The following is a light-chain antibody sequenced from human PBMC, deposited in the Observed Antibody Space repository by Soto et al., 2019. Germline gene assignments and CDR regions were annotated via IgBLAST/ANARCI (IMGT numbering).Light chain of an antibody. J-gene: IGKJ5*01. CDR1: QRFXSY. CDR2: DAS. Sequence: EIVLTQSPSTLSLSPGESATLSCRASQRFXSYFGWYQQKPGQAPRVLXDDASNRATGSPARLSGSGSATDFTLTISSLEPEDFAVYYCQQRSNGPRTFGQGTRLEIK. CDR3: QQRSNGPRT. V-gene: IGKV3-11*01.